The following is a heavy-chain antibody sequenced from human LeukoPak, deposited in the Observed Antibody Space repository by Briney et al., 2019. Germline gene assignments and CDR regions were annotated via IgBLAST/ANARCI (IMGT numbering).Heavy chain of an antibody. D-gene: IGHD6-19*01. J-gene: IGHJ4*02. CDR3: ARGGAGSEFDY. CDR1: GFTFSSYG. Sequence: GRSLRLSCAASGFTFSSYGMHWVRQAPGKGLEWVAVISYDGSNKYYADSVKGRFTISRDNAKNSLYLQMNSLRAEDTAVYYCARGGAGSEFDYWGQGTLVTVSS. CDR2: ISYDGSNK. V-gene: IGHV3-30*03.